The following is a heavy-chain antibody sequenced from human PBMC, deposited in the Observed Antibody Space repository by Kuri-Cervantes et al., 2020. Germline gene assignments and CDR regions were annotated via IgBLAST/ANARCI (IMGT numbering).Heavy chain of an antibody. CDR1: AGSIRSYY. CDR3: ARDSVGAGDY. V-gene: IGHV4-59*01. J-gene: IGHJ4*02. CDR2: IYSSGST. D-gene: IGHD1-26*01. Sequence: ESLKISCTVSAGSIRSYYWGWVRQPPREGLEYLGNIYSSGSTNYSPSLKSRVTLSVDTSKNQFSLKLTAVTAADTAVYYCARDSVGAGDYWGQGTLVTVSS.